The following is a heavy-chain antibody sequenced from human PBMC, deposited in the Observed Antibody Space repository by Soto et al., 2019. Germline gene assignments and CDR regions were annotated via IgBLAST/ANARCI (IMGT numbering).Heavy chain of an antibody. CDR1: GGSLSGYY. V-gene: IGHV4-34*01. CDR2: INHSGST. Sequence: SETLSLTCAVYGGSLSGYYWSWIRQPPGKGLEWIGEINHSGSTNYNPSLKSRVTISVDTSKNQFSLKLSSVTAADTAVYYCARGGYNWNYTSGFDPWGQGTLVTVSS. D-gene: IGHD1-7*01. J-gene: IGHJ5*02. CDR3: ARGGYNWNYTSGFDP.